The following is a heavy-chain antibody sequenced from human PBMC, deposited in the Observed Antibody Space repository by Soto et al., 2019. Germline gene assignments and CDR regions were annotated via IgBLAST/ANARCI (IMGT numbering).Heavy chain of an antibody. D-gene: IGHD3-3*01. CDR2: IYYSGST. J-gene: IGHJ6*04. Sequence: SETLSLTCTVSGGSISSYYWRWIRQPPGKGLEWIGYIYYSGSTNYNPSLKSRVTISVDTSKNQFSLKLSSVTAADTAVYYCARWALEPPIYYSNGMDVRCKGTTVTVSS. V-gene: IGHV4-59*01. CDR3: ARWALEPPIYYSNGMDV. CDR1: GGSISSYY.